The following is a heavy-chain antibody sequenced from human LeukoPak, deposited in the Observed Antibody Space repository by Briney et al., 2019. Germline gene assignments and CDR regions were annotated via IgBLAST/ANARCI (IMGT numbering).Heavy chain of an antibody. D-gene: IGHD6-19*01. J-gene: IGHJ3*02. Sequence: GGSLRLSCAASGFTFSNYWMTWVRQAPGKGLEWVANIKHDGSEDYYLDSVKGRFTISRDNAKSSMWLQMNSLRDEDTAVYYCARDRLRGSIAVAGGDDAFDIWGQGTMVTVSS. CDR1: GFTFSNYW. CDR2: IKHDGSED. V-gene: IGHV3-7*01. CDR3: ARDRLRGSIAVAGGDDAFDI.